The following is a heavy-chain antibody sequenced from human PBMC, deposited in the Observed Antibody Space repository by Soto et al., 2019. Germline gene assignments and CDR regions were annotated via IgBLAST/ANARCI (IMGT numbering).Heavy chain of an antibody. CDR2: ISSSSSTI. V-gene: IGHV3-48*02. CDR3: ARRSEPDSSSWYLSDY. J-gene: IGHJ4*02. Sequence: GGSLSLSCAASGFTFSSYSMNWVRQAPGKGLEWVSYISSSSSTIYYADSVKGRFTTSRDNAKNSLYLQMNSLRDEDTAVYYCARRSEPDSSSWYLSDYWGQGTLVTVSS. D-gene: IGHD6-13*01. CDR1: GFTFSSYS.